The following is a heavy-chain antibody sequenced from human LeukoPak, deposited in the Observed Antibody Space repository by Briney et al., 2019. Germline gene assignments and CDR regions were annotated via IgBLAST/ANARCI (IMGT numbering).Heavy chain of an antibody. D-gene: IGHD2-8*02. V-gene: IGHV3-74*01. CDR1: GCTFSSYW. CDR3: ARETSTGKYPQNVPDY. J-gene: IGHJ4*02. Sequence: GGALMRSCAASGCTFSSYWMHWGRQAPGKGLVWASRINSDGSSIAYADSVQGRFTISRDNAKDTLYLQVSSLSVEDTAVYYCARETSTGKYPQNVPDYWGQGTLVTVSS. CDR2: INSDGSSI.